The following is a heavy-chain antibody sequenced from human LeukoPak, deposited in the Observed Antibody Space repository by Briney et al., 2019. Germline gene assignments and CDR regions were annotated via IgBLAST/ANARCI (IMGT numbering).Heavy chain of an antibody. D-gene: IGHD3-3*01. Sequence: GGSLRLSCAASGFTFSSYAMIWVRQAPGKGLEWVSAISGSGGSTYYADSVKGRFTISRDNSKNTLYLQMNSLRAEDTAVYYCAKANDDFWSGYSNFDYWGQGTLVTVSS. CDR2: ISGSGGST. CDR3: AKANDDFWSGYSNFDY. J-gene: IGHJ4*02. CDR1: GFTFSSYA. V-gene: IGHV3-23*01.